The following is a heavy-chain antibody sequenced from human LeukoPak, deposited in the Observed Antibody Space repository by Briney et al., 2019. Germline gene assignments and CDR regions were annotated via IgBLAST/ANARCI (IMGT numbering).Heavy chain of an antibody. Sequence: SGTLSLTCAVYGVSFSGYYWSWIRQPPGKGLEWIGEINHSGSTNYNPSLKSRVTISVDTSKNQFSLKLSSVTAADTAVYYCARGPTYYYDSSGYYDWGQGTLVTVSS. CDR3: ARGPTYYYDSSGYYD. CDR1: GVSFSGYY. CDR2: INHSGST. V-gene: IGHV4-34*01. D-gene: IGHD3-22*01. J-gene: IGHJ4*02.